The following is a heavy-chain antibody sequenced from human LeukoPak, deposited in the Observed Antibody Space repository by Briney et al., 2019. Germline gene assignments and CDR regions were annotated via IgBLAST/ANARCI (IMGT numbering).Heavy chain of an antibody. V-gene: IGHV1-2*06. D-gene: IGHD3-3*01. Sequence: ASVKVSCKASGYTFTGYYMHWVRQAPGQGLEWMGRINPNSGGTNYAQKFQGRVTMTRDTSISTAYMELSRLRSDDTAVYYCASGNFDFWSGYYPTFDYWGQGTLVTVSS. CDR3: ASGNFDFWSGYYPTFDY. CDR2: INPNSGGT. J-gene: IGHJ4*02. CDR1: GYTFTGYY.